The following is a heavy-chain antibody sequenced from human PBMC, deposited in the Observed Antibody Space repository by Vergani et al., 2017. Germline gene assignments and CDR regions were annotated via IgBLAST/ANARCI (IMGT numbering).Heavy chain of an antibody. CDR2: ISWNSGSI. CDR1: GFTFDDYA. V-gene: IGHV3-9*01. J-gene: IGHJ4*02. D-gene: IGHD3-10*01. CDR3: AKDPARGYFDY. Sequence: EVQLVESGGGLVQPGRSLRLSCAASGFTFDDYAMHWVRQAPGKGLEWVSGISWNSGSIGYADSVKGRFTISRDNSKNTLYLQMNSLRAEDTAVYYCAKDPARGYFDYWGQGTLVTVSS.